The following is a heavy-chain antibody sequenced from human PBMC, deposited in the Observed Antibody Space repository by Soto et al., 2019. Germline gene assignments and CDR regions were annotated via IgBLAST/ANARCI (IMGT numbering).Heavy chain of an antibody. CDR1: GGSISSGGYY. CDR3: ARDLWGYCGADCYPLDV. Sequence: PSETLSLTCTVSGGSISSGGYYWSWIRQHPGKGLEWIGYIYYTGSTVYNPSFKSRVTISVDTSKNQFSLKLNSVTAADTAVYYCARDLWGYCGADCYPLDVWGQGTTVTVSS. J-gene: IGHJ6*02. D-gene: IGHD2-21*02. V-gene: IGHV4-61*08. CDR2: IYYTGST.